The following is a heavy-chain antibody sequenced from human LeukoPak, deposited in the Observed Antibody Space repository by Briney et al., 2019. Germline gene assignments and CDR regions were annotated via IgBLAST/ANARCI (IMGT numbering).Heavy chain of an antibody. D-gene: IGHD7-27*01. J-gene: IGHJ5*02. CDR1: GGSISNY. CDR2: ISYSGTN. CDR3: ASLGTLRS. Sequence: PSETLSLTCTVSGGSISNYWSWIRQPPGKGLEWIGSISYSGTNYNNPSLKYRVSISIDTSKNQFSMKLTSVTAADTAMYYCASLGTLRSWGQGTLVTVSS. V-gene: IGHV4-59*05.